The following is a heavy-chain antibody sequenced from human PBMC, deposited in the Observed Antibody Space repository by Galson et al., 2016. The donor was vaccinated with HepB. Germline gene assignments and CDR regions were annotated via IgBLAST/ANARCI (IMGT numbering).Heavy chain of an antibody. CDR2: IFPGDSET. Sequence: QSGAEVKKPGESLRISCQGSGYLFNSYWIGWVRQMPGKGPEWMGIIFPGDSETKYSPSFEGQVTLSADKSISTAYLKLDSLKASDTAIYYCARRKKPGPSYYFDFWGQGTLVTVSS. CDR1: GYLFNSYW. V-gene: IGHV5-51*01. CDR3: ARRKKPGPSYYFDF. J-gene: IGHJ4*02. D-gene: IGHD1-14*01.